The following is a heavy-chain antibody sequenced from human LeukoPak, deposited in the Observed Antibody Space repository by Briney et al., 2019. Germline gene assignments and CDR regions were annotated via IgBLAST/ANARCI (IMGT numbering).Heavy chain of an antibody. J-gene: IGHJ4*02. CDR3: ARDPQEYYFDY. CDR2: INSDGSST. Sequence: PGGSLRLSCTAYGFTFSSYWMHWVRQAPGKGLVWVSRINSDGSSTSYADSVKGRFTISRDNAKNTLYLQMNSLRAEDTAVYYCARDPQEYYFDYWGQGTLVTVSS. V-gene: IGHV3-74*01. CDR1: GFTFSSYW. D-gene: IGHD3-10*01.